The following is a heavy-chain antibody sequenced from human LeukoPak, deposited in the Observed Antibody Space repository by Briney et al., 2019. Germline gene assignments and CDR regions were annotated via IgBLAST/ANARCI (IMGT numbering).Heavy chain of an antibody. CDR3: ARGIYGDPDAFDI. D-gene: IGHD4-17*01. CDR2: INHSGST. V-gene: IGHV4-34*01. J-gene: IGHJ3*02. CDR1: GGSFSCYY. Sequence: SETLSLTFAVYGGSFSCYYWSWTRPPPGKGLEWIGEINHSGSTNYNPSLKSRVTISVDTSKNQFSLKLSSVTAADTAVYYCARGIYGDPDAFDIWGQGTMVTVSS.